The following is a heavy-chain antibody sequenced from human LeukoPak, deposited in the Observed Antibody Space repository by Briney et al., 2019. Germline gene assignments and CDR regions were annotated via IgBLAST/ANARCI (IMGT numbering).Heavy chain of an antibody. CDR1: GFTFSSYA. V-gene: IGHV3-23*01. CDR3: ARSQWLNLYWYFDL. Sequence: PGGSLRLSCAASGFTFSSYAMTWVRQAPGKGLEWVSTINGGGTETYSADPVKSRLTLSRDDSKSNLSPQLWNLRAEDTAIYYSARSQWLNLYWYFDLTGRGTLVTVSS. D-gene: IGHD6-19*01. J-gene: IGHJ2*01. CDR2: INGGGTET.